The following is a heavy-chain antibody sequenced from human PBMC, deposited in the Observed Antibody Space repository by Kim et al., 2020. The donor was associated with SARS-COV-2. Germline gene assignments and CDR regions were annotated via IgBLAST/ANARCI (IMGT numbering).Heavy chain of an antibody. Sequence: VKGRFTISRDNAKNSLYLQMNSLRAEDTAVYYCARRGAYCGGDCSDAFDIWGQGTMVTVSS. D-gene: IGHD2-21*02. V-gene: IGHV3-21*01. CDR3: ARRGAYCGGDCSDAFDI. J-gene: IGHJ3*02.